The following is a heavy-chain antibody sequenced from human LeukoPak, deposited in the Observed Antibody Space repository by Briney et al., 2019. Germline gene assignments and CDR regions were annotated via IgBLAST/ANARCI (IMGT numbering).Heavy chain of an antibody. D-gene: IGHD1-14*01. Sequence: SETLSLTCTVSGGSISSSYWSWIRQPPGKGLEWIGYIYYSGSTNYNPSLKSRVTISVDTSKNQFSLKLSSVTAADTAVYYCARLTGSKIGAFDIWGQGTMVTVSS. J-gene: IGHJ3*02. CDR2: IYYSGST. CDR3: ARLTGSKIGAFDI. V-gene: IGHV4-59*01. CDR1: GGSISSSY.